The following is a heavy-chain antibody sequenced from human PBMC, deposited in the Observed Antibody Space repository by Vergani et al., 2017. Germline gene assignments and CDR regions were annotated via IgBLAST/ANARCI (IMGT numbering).Heavy chain of an antibody. D-gene: IGHD3-16*02. Sequence: QVQLQESGPGLVKPSETLSRTCTVSGGSISRYYWSWIRQPPGKGLEWIGYVYYSGSTNYNPSLKSRVNISVDTSKNQFSLKLSSVTAADTAVYYCARALSYAFDIWGQGTMVTVSS. CDR2: VYYSGST. V-gene: IGHV4-59*01. CDR3: ARALSYAFDI. J-gene: IGHJ3*02. CDR1: GGSISRYY.